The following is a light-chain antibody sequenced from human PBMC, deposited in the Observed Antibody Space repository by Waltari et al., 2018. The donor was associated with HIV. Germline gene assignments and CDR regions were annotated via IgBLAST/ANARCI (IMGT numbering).Light chain of an antibody. V-gene: IGLV4-69*01. Sequence: QVVLTQSPSASASLGASVKLTCTLSSGHTTYAIAWHQQEPGKGPRDLMKGTSGGSHIKGDGFPDRFSGSSSGAERYLTISSLQSDDEADYYCHTWGPGIQVFGGGTKLTVL. CDR3: HTWGPGIQV. J-gene: IGLJ2*01. CDR1: SGHTTYA. CDR2: GTSGGSH.